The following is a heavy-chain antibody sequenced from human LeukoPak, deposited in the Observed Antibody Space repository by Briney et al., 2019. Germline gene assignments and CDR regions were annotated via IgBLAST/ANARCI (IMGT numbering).Heavy chain of an antibody. CDR3: ARDSSGWYYYFDY. D-gene: IGHD6-19*01. J-gene: IGHJ4*02. CDR1: GFTFSSYW. V-gene: IGHV3-7*01. Sequence: GGSLRLSCAASGFTFSSYWMSWVRQAPGKGLEWVANIKQDGSEEYYVDSVKGRFTISRDNAKNSLYLQMNSLRAEDTAVYYCARDSSGWYYYFDYWGQGTLVTVSS. CDR2: IKQDGSEE.